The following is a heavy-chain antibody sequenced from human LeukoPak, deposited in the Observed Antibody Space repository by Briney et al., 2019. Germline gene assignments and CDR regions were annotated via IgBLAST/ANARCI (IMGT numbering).Heavy chain of an antibody. V-gene: IGHV4-30-2*01. D-gene: IGHD1-14*01. J-gene: IGHJ4*02. CDR2: IYHSGST. Sequence: PSETLSLTCAVSGGSISSGGYSWSWIRQPPGKGLEWIGYIYHSGSTYYNPSLKSRVTISVDRSKNQFSLKLSSVTAADTAVYYCARAIPEDYFDYWGQGTLVTVSS. CDR3: ARAIPEDYFDY. CDR1: GGSISSGGYS.